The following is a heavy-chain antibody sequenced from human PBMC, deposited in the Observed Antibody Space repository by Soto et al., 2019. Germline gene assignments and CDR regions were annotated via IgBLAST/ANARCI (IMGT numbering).Heavy chain of an antibody. CDR2: IIPIFGTA. V-gene: IGHV1-69*01. D-gene: IGHD3-22*01. Sequence: QVQLVQSGAEVKKPGSSVKVSCKASGGTFSSYAISWVRQAPGQGLEWMGGIIPIFGTANYAQKFQGRVTIAADESTSTAYMELSSLRSEDTAVYYCARGSGRAGYYDSSGYCSIDYWGQGTLVTVS. CDR3: ARGSGRAGYYDSSGYCSIDY. CDR1: GGTFSSYA. J-gene: IGHJ4*02.